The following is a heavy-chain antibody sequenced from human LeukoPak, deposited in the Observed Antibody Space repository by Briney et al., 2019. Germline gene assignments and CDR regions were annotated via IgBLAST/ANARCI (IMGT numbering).Heavy chain of an antibody. J-gene: IGHJ4*02. CDR3: AHSHNGYYYDSSGYYFDY. Sequence: SGPMLVKPTQTLTLTCTFSGFSLSTSGVGVGWIRQPPGKALEWLALIYWNDDKRYSPSLKSRLTITKDTSKNQVVLTMTNMDPVDTATYYCAHSHNGYYYDSSGYYFDYWGQGTLVTVSS. V-gene: IGHV2-5*01. D-gene: IGHD3-22*01. CDR2: IYWNDDK. CDR1: GFSLSTSGVG.